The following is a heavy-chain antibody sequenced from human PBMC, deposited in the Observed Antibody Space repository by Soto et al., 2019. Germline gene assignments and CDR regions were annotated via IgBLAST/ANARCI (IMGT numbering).Heavy chain of an antibody. CDR1: GYTFTSYD. V-gene: IGHV1-8*01. Sequence: ASVKVSCKASGYTFTSYDINWVRQATGQGLEWMGWMNPNSGNTGYAQKFQGRVTMTRNTSISTAYMELSSLRSEDTAVYYCARANQQLVPVVAFDIGGKGTMVTVPS. D-gene: IGHD6-13*01. CDR2: MNPNSGNT. CDR3: ARANQQLVPVVAFDI. J-gene: IGHJ3*02.